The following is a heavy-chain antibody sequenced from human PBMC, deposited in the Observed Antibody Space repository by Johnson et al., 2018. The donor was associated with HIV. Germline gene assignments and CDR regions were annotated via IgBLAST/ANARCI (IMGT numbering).Heavy chain of an antibody. D-gene: IGHD5-12*01. V-gene: IGHV3-30*02. J-gene: IGHJ3*02. Sequence: QVQLVESGGGVVQPGGSLRLSCAASGFTFSSYGMHWVRQAPGKGLEWVAFIRYDGSNKYYADSVKGRFTISRDNSYNTLYLQMNRLRAEDTAVYYCAKVPWGYSGYDTAFDIWGQGTRVTVSS. CDR2: IRYDGSNK. CDR1: GFTFSSYG. CDR3: AKVPWGYSGYDTAFDI.